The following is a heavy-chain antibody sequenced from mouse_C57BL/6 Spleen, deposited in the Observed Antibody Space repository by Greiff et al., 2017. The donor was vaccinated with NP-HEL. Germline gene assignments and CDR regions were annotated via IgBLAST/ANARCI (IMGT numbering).Heavy chain of an antibody. CDR1: GYAFSSSW. CDR3: ARRLYYYGSSYFDY. D-gene: IGHD1-1*01. V-gene: IGHV1-82*01. Sequence: QVQLQQSGPELVKPGASVKISCKASGYAFSSSWMNWVKQRPGKGLEWIGRIYPGDGDTNYNGKFKGKATLTADKSSSTAYMQLSSLTSEDSAVYFCARRLYYYGSSYFDYWGQGTTLTVSS. J-gene: IGHJ2*01. CDR2: IYPGDGDT.